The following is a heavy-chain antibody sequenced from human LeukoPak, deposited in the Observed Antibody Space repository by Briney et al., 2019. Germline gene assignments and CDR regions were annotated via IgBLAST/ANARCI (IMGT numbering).Heavy chain of an antibody. J-gene: IGHJ4*02. CDR3: ARDSVVRGVINNY. CDR2: IYTSGST. V-gene: IGHV4-61*02. Sequence: SETLSLTCTVSGGSISSGSYYWSWIRQPAGKGLEWIGRIYTSGSTNYNPSLKSRVTISVDTSKNQFSLKLSSVTAADTAVYYCARDSVVRGVINNYWGQGTLVTVSS. CDR1: GGSISSGSYY. D-gene: IGHD3-10*01.